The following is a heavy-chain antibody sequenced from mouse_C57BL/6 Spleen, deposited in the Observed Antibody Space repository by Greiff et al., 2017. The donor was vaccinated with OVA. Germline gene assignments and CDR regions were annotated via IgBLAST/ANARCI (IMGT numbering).Heavy chain of an antibody. V-gene: IGHV7-3*01. Sequence: EVQGVESGGGLVQPGGSLSLSCAASGFTFTDYYMSWVRQPPGKALEWLGFIRNKANGYTTEYSASVKGRFTISRDNSQSILYLQMNALRAEDSATYYCARWDYDEDNFDYWGQGTTLTVSS. CDR3: ARWDYDEDNFDY. D-gene: IGHD2-4*01. CDR1: GFTFTDYY. J-gene: IGHJ2*01. CDR2: IRNKANGYTT.